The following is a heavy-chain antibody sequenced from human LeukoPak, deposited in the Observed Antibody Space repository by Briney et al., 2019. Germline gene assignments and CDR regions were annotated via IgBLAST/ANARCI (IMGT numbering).Heavy chain of an antibody. CDR1: GFTFSSYA. CDR3: AKDLDYESSGYLIGVNLSY. J-gene: IGHJ4*02. CDR2: ISGSGGST. D-gene: IGHD3-22*01. Sequence: PGGSLRLSCAASGFTFSSYAMSWVRQAPGKGLEWVSAISGSGGSTYYADSVKGRFTISRDNSKNTLYLQMNSLRAEDTAVYYCAKDLDYESSGYLIGVNLSYWGQGTLVTVSS. V-gene: IGHV3-23*01.